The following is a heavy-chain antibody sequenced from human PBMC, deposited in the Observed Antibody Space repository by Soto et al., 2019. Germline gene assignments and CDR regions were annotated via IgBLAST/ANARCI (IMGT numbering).Heavy chain of an antibody. CDR2: INAGNGNT. D-gene: IGHD3-9*01. CDR3: ARAHYDILTGYSLNWFDP. CDR1: GYTFTSYA. Sequence: QVQLVQSGAEVKKPGASVKVSCKASGYTFTSYAMHWVRQAPGQRLEWMGWINAGNGNTKYSQKFQGRVTLTRDTSARTAYMELSSLRSEDTAVYYCARAHYDILTGYSLNWFDPWGQGTLVTVSS. J-gene: IGHJ5*02. V-gene: IGHV1-3*01.